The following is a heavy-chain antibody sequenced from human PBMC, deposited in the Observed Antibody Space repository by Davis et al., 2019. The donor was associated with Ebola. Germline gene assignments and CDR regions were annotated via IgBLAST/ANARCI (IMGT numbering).Heavy chain of an antibody. V-gene: IGHV1-69*13. CDR2: IIPIFDTP. CDR1: GGTFSSYT. CDR3: ARVHLVAAIDY. D-gene: IGHD6-13*01. J-gene: IGHJ4*02. Sequence: SVKVSCKTSGGTFSSYTISWVRQAPGQGLEWMGGIIPIFDTPNYAQKFQGRVTITADESTSTVYMEVSSLRSEDTAVYYCARVHLVAAIDYWGQGTLVTVSS.